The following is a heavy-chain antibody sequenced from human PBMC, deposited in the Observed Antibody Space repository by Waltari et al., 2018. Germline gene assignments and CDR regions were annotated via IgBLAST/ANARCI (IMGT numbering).Heavy chain of an antibody. D-gene: IGHD3-9*01. V-gene: IGHV5-51*01. Sequence: EVQLVQSGAEVKKPGESLKISCKASGYIFTSYWIGWVRQRPGKGLELIGISLPVPGDSDISDSPSFQGRVTISAEKSVTTVYLHWSSLEASDTAIYYCVRGLLGGYERGWFDPWGQGTLVTVSS. CDR3: VRGLLGGYERGWFDP. CDR2: SLPVPGDSDI. J-gene: IGHJ5*02. CDR1: GYIFTSYW.